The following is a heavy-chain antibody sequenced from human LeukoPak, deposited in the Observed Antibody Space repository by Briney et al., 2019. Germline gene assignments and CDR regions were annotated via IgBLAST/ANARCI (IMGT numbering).Heavy chain of an antibody. D-gene: IGHD3-10*02. J-gene: IGHJ6*04. Sequence: GGSLRLSCAASGFTFSSYGMRWVRQAPGKGLEWVSAISGSGGSTYYADSVKGRFTISRDNSKNTLYLQMNSLRAEDTAVYYCAELGITMIGGVWGKGTTVTISS. V-gene: IGHV3-23*01. CDR3: AELGITMIGGV. CDR2: ISGSGGST. CDR1: GFTFSSYG.